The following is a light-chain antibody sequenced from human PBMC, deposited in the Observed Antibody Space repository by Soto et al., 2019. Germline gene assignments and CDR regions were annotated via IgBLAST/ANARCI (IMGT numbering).Light chain of an antibody. CDR1: KLGDKY. Sequence: SYELTQPPSVSVSPGQTASITCSGDKLGDKYPCWYQQKPGQSPVLVIYQDDKRPSGIPDRFSGSNSGNTATLTISGTQAMDEADYYCQARDSNTVVFGGGTKLTVL. CDR2: QDD. J-gene: IGLJ2*01. CDR3: QARDSNTVV. V-gene: IGLV3-1*01.